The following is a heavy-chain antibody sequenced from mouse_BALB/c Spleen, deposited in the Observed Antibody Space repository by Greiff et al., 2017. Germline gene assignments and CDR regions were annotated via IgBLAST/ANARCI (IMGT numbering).Heavy chain of an antibody. J-gene: IGHJ3*01. CDR2: ISSGGGST. CDR1: GFAFSSYD. V-gene: IGHV5-12-1*01. D-gene: IGHD2-1*01. CDR3: ARLYYGNRFAY. Sequence: EVKVVESGGGLVKPGGSLKLSCAASGFAFSSYDMSWVRQTPEKRLEWVAYISSGGGSTYYPDTVKGRFTISRDNAKNTLYLQMSSLKSEDTAMYYCARLYYGNRFAYWGQGTLVTVSA.